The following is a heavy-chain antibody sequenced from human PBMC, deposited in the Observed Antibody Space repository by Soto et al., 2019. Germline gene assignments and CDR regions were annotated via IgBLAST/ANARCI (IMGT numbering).Heavy chain of an antibody. CDR2: ISYAGSNK. CDR3: AKEGLQHRGWSWFDP. V-gene: IGHV3-30*18. Sequence: QVQLVESGGGVVQPGRSLRLSCAASGFTFSSYGMHWVRQAPGKGLEWVAVISYAGSNKYYADSVKGRFTISSDNSKNTLYMHMTSLRAEDTAVYYCAKEGLQHRGWSWFDPWGQGTLVTVSA. CDR1: GFTFSSYG. D-gene: IGHD2-15*01. J-gene: IGHJ5*02.